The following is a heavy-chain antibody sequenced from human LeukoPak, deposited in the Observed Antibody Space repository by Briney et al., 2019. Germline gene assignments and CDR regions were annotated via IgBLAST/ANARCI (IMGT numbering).Heavy chain of an antibody. CDR3: ARHTYYYFEY. J-gene: IGHJ4*02. CDR2: IRQDGSEK. CDR1: GLTFSNDW. V-gene: IGHV3-7*01. D-gene: IGHD3-10*01. Sequence: GGSLRLSCEASGLTFSNDWMTWVRQAPGKGLEWVANIRQDGSEKDYVDSVKGRFTISRDNAEDSVYLQMNSLRAEDTAVYYCARHTYYYFEYWGQGTLVTVSS.